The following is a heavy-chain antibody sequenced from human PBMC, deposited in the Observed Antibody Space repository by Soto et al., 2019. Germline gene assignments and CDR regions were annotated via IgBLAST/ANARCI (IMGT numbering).Heavy chain of an antibody. CDR1: GGSSRNYY. Sequence: ASETLSLTCVDFGGSSRNYYWYWIRQSPMKGLEWIGEINHSGSTNYNPSLKSRVIISVDTSQNQFSLKLSSVTAADTAVYYCARARWSHYSGMDVWGQGTTVTVSS. CDR3: ARARWSHYSGMDV. V-gene: IGHV4-34*01. CDR2: INHSGST. J-gene: IGHJ6*02.